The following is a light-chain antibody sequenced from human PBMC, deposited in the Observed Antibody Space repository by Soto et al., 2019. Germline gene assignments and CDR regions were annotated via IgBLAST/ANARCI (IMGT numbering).Light chain of an antibody. CDR2: TAS. CDR3: LHDYSYPRT. J-gene: IGKJ1*01. V-gene: IGKV1-6*01. CDR1: QAIRND. Sequence: HITQSPSSLSASVGDRVIITCRASQAIRNDLGWYQQKPGKAPKLLIYTASTLQSGVPSRFSGSGSGADFTLTIRSLQPEDSATYYCLHDYSYPRTFGQGTKVDI.